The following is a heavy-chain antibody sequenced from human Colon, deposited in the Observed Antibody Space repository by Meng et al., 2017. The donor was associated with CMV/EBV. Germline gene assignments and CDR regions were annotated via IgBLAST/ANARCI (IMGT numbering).Heavy chain of an antibody. CDR2: LDSGENIK. CDR3: ARVMMVETNHQKAFDI. CDR1: GFSFNNYE. V-gene: IGHV3-48*03. Sequence: GESLKISCVASGFSFNNYEMHWVRQSPGKGLEWISYLDSGENIKYYADSVKGRFTTSSDNVKNSVYLQMNGLRVEDTAVYYCARVMMVETNHQKAFDIWGQGTMVTVSS. J-gene: IGHJ3*02. D-gene: IGHD2-8*01.